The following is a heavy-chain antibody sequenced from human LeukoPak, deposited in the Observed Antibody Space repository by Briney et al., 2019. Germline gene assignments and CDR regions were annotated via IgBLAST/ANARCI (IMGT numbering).Heavy chain of an antibody. V-gene: IGHV1-2*04. Sequence: GASVKVSCKASGYTFTGYYMHWVRQAPGQGLEWMGWINPNSGGTNYAQKSQGWVTMTRDTSISTAYMELSRLRSDDTAVYYCARGLGRSSWYKEGRIYYYGMDVWGQGTTVTVSS. CDR1: GYTFTGYY. CDR3: ARGLGRSSWYKEGRIYYYGMDV. J-gene: IGHJ6*02. D-gene: IGHD6-13*01. CDR2: INPNSGGT.